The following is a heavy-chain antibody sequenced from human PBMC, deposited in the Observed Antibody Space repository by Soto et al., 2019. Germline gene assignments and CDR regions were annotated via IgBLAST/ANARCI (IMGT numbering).Heavy chain of an antibody. CDR2: ISYDGSNK. D-gene: IGHD3-3*02. J-gene: IGHJ4*02. Sequence: QVQLVESGGGVVQPGRSLRLSCAASGFTFSSYAMHWVRQAPGKGLEWVAVISYDGSNKYYADSVKGRFTISRDNSKNTLYLQMNSLRAEDTAVYYCARARAFWPLGYWGQGTLVTVSS. V-gene: IGHV3-30-3*01. CDR1: GFTFSSYA. CDR3: ARARAFWPLGY.